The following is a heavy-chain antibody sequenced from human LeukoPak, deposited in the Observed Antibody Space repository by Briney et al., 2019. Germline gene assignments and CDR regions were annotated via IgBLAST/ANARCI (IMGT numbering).Heavy chain of an antibody. Sequence: GGSLRLSCAASGFTFSSYWMSWVRQAPGKGLEWVANIKQDGSEKYYVDSVKGRFTISRDNAKNSLYLQMNSLRAEDTAVYYYARESSSSGYYYEAWGQGTLVTVSS. J-gene: IGHJ5*02. D-gene: IGHD3-22*01. CDR2: IKQDGSEK. V-gene: IGHV3-7*01. CDR3: ARESSSSGYYYEA. CDR1: GFTFSSYW.